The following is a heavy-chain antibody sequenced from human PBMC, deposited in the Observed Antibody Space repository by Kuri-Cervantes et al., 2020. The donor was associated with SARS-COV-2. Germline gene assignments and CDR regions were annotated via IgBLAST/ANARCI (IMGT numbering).Heavy chain of an antibody. V-gene: IGHV1-69*13. CDR3: ASGNIVATHGLYYYYYMDV. CDR1: GGTFSSYA. J-gene: IGHJ6*03. Sequence: SVKVSCKASGGTFSSYAISWVRQAPGQGLEWMGGIIPIFGTANYAQKFQGRVTITADESTSTAYMELSSLRSEDTAVYYCASGNIVATHGLYYYYYMDVWGKGTTVTVSS. CDR2: IIPIFGTA. D-gene: IGHD5-12*01.